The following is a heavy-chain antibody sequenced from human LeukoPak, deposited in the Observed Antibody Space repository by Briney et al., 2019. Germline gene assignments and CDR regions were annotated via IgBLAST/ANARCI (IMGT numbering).Heavy chain of an antibody. Sequence: PSETLSLTCTVSGGSISSGSYYWSWIRQPAGKGLEWIGRIYTCGSTNYNPSLKSRVTISVDTSKNQFSLKLSSVTAADTAVYYCARVYRQLGAFDYWGQGTLVTVSS. D-gene: IGHD6-6*01. CDR3: ARVYRQLGAFDY. CDR2: IYTCGST. J-gene: IGHJ4*02. V-gene: IGHV4-61*02. CDR1: GGSISSGSYY.